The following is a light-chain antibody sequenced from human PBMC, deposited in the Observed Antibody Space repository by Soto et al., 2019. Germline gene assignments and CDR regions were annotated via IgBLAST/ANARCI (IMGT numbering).Light chain of an antibody. V-gene: IGLV1-44*01. J-gene: IGLJ1*01. CDR2: SNN. CDR1: SSNIGSNT. Sequence: SVLTKPPSVSVTPGQRVTISCSGSSSNIGSNTVTWYQQFPGTAPRLLIYSNNHRPSGVPDRFSGSKSGTSASLAISGLQSEDEADYYCATWDDSLDGHVFGTGTKVTVL. CDR3: ATWDDSLDGHV.